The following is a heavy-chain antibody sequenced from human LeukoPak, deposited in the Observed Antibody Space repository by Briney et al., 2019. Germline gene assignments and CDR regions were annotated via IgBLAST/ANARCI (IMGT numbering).Heavy chain of an antibody. J-gene: IGHJ6*03. Sequence: ASVKVSCKASGYTFTGYYMHWVRQAPGQGLEWMGWINPNSGGTNYAQKFQGRVTMTRDTSISTAYMELSRLRSDDTAVYYCARVGTTEEYYYYYYYMDVWGKGTTVTVSS. CDR1: GYTFTGYY. CDR2: INPNSGGT. D-gene: IGHD4-17*01. V-gene: IGHV1-2*02. CDR3: ARVGTTEEYYYYYYYMDV.